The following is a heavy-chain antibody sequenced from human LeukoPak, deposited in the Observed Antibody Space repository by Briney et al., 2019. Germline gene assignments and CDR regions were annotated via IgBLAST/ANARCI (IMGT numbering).Heavy chain of an antibody. V-gene: IGHV4-59*08. J-gene: IGHJ3*02. CDR2: IYYSGST. D-gene: IGHD3-10*01. CDR3: ASLRTWFRELLPADAFDI. Sequence: PSETLSLTCTVSGGSISSYYWSWIRQPPGKGLEWIGYIYYSGSTNYNPSLKSRVTISVDTSKNQFSLKLSSVTAADTAVYYCASLRTWFRELLPADAFDIWGQGTMVTVSS. CDR1: GGSISSYY.